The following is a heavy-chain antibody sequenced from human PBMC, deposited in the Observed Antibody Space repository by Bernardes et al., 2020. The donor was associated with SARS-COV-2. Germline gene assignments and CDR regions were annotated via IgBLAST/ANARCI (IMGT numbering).Heavy chain of an antibody. CDR3: ARYLSHYGLDV. CDR2: INHDGHEI. Sequence: VGSLRLSCAGSGYMFSKDWMGWVRQVPGTGLGWVANINHDGHEIYYVDSVKGRFTISRDNANNTLYLQMDSLRAEDTAIYYCARYLSHYGLDVWGQGTSVTVSS. J-gene: IGHJ6*02. CDR1: GYMFSKDW. V-gene: IGHV3-7*03.